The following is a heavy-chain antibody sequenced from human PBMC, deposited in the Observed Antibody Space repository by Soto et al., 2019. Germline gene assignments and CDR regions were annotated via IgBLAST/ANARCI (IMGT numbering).Heavy chain of an antibody. D-gene: IGHD6-19*01. CDR1: GGSFSGSY. Sequence: QVQLQQWGAGLLKPSETLSLTCAVYGGSFSGSYWSWIRQPPGKGLEWIGEINHSGSTNYNPSLKSRVTISVDTSKNQFSLKLSSVTAADTAVYYCASSQGSGWYFPMDVWGQGTTVTVSS. CDR3: ASSQGSGWYFPMDV. V-gene: IGHV4-34*01. J-gene: IGHJ6*02. CDR2: INHSGST.